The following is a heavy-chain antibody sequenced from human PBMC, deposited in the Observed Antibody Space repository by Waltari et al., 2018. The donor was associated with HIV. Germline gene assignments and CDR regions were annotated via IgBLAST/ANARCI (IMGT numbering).Heavy chain of an antibody. CDR1: GYTFIDHH. CDR2: INPKSGGT. CDR3: ASGYGDFSGYSLGI. J-gene: IGHJ3*02. Sequence: QVHLVQSGAEVKKPGASVKVSCKASGYTFIDHHMHWVRQAPGQGLEWMGWINPKSGGTNYAQKFLDRVTMTSDTSITTAYMDLSRLRSDDTAVYYCASGYGDFSGYSLGIWGQGTMVTVSS. D-gene: IGHD3-22*01. V-gene: IGHV1-2*02.